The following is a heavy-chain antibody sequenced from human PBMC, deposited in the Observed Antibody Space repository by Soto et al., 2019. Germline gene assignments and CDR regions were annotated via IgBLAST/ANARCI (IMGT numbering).Heavy chain of an antibody. D-gene: IGHD6-13*01. V-gene: IGHV4-39*01. CDR2: IYYSGST. CDR3: ARRVAAVYYYYGMDV. CDR1: GGSISSSSYY. J-gene: IGHJ6*02. Sequence: SETLSLTCTVSGGSISSSSYYWGWIRQPPGKGLEWIGSIYYSGSTYYNPSLKSRVTISVDTSKNQFSLKLSSVTAADTAVYYCARRVAAVYYYYGMDVWGQGTTVTVSS.